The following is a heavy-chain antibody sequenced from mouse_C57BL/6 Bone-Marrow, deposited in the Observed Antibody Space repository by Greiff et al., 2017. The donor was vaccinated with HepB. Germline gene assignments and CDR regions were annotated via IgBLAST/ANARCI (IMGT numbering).Heavy chain of an antibody. J-gene: IGHJ2*01. CDR2: IYPGSGNT. CDR3: ARKGYYGSSVTEFDY. D-gene: IGHD1-1*01. Sequence: QVQLKQSGAELVRPGASVKLSCKASGYTFTDYYINWVKQRPGQGLEWIARIYPGSGNTYYNEKFKGKATLTAEKSSSTAYMQLSSLTSEDSAVYFCARKGYYGSSVTEFDYWGQGTTLTVSS. V-gene: IGHV1-76*01. CDR1: GYTFTDYY.